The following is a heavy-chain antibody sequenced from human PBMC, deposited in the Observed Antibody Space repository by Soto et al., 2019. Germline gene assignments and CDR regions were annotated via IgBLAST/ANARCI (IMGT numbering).Heavy chain of an antibody. Sequence: GGSLRLSCAASGFTFSSYAMSWVRQAPGKGLEWVSAISGSGGSTYYADSVKGRFTISRDNSKNTLYLQMNSLRAEDTAVYYCEKDRLRYFDWLLFGPGDYWGQGTLVTVSS. D-gene: IGHD3-9*01. J-gene: IGHJ4*02. V-gene: IGHV3-23*01. CDR1: GFTFSSYA. CDR3: EKDRLRYFDWLLFGPGDY. CDR2: ISGSGGST.